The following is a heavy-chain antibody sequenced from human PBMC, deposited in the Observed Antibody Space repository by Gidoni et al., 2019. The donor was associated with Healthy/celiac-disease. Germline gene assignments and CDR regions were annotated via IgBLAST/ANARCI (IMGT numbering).Heavy chain of an antibody. V-gene: IGHV3-30*18. D-gene: IGHD3-3*01. CDR2: ISYDGSNK. CDR1: GFTFSSYG. J-gene: IGHJ4*02. CDR3: AKGSDYDFWSGYYTADY. Sequence: QVQLVESGGGVVQPGRSLRLSCAASGFTFSSYGMHWVRQAPGKGLEWVAVISYDGSNKYYADSVKGRFTISRDNSKNTLYLQMNSLRAEDTAVYYCAKGSDYDFWSGYYTADYWGQGTLVTVSS.